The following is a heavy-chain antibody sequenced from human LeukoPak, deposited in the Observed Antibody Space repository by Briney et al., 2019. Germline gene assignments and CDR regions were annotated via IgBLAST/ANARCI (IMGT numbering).Heavy chain of an antibody. V-gene: IGHV3-33*01. Sequence: GGSLRLSCGASGFTFSSFAMHWVRQAPGKGLEWVAVIWYDGSNKYYADSVKGRFTVSRDNSKNTLYLQMNSLRAEDTAVYYCARELGSGWASPPWYFDLWGRGTLVTVSS. CDR2: IWYDGSNK. CDR3: ARELGSGWASPPWYFDL. CDR1: GFTFSSFA. J-gene: IGHJ2*01. D-gene: IGHD6-19*01.